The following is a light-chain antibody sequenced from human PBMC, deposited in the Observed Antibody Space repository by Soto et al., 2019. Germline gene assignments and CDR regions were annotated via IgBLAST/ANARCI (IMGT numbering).Light chain of an antibody. CDR1: QTLRRTY. CDR3: HQYDTAPQT. V-gene: IGKV3-20*01. Sequence: EIVLMQSPGTLSLSPGERATLSCRASQTLRRTYLAWYQQKPGQSPRVLIYGASKRATGSPDRFSGSGSGTDFRLTISRLEPEDFAVYYCHQYDTAPQTYGQGTKVEIK. CDR2: GAS. J-gene: IGKJ2*01.